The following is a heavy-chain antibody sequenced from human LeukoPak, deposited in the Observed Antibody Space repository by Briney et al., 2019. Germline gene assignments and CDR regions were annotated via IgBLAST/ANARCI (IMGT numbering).Heavy chain of an antibody. CDR1: GFTFSSYW. J-gene: IGHJ4*02. Sequence: PGGSLRLSCAASGFTFSSYWTHWVRQAPGKGLEWVSGISWNSGSIGYADSVKGRFTISRDNAKNSLYLQMNSLRAEDTALYYCAKALEVYYYGSGSGYWGQGTLVTVSS. D-gene: IGHD3-10*01. CDR2: ISWNSGSI. V-gene: IGHV3-9*01. CDR3: AKALEVYYYGSGSGY.